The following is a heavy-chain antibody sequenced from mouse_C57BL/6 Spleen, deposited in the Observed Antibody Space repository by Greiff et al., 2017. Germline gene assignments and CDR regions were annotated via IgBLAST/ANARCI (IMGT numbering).Heavy chain of an antibody. CDR2: IDPSDSYT. D-gene: IGHD1-1*01. V-gene: IGHV1-69*01. CDR1: GYTFTSYW. Sequence: QVQLQQPGAELVMPGASVKLSCKASGYTFTSYWMHWVKQRPGQGLEWIGEIDPSDSYTNYNQKFKGKSTLTVDKSSSTAYMQLSSLTSEDSAVYYCANYGSSYGGFAYWGQGTLVTVS. CDR3: ANYGSSYGGFAY. J-gene: IGHJ3*01.